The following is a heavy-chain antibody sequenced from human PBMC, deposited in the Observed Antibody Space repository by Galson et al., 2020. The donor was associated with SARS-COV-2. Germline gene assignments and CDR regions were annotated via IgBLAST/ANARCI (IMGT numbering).Heavy chain of an antibody. J-gene: IGHJ6*02. Sequence: NSGRSLRLSCAASGFTFSDYYMSWIRQAPGKGLEWVSYISSSGRTIYYADSVKGRFTISRDNAKNSLYLQMNSLRAEDTAVYYCARDPFAGTGTLYYYYGMDVWGQGTTVTVSS. CDR3: ARDPFAGTGTLYYYYGMDV. D-gene: IGHD1-1*01. CDR2: ISSSGRTI. V-gene: IGHV3-11*04. CDR1: GFTFSDYY.